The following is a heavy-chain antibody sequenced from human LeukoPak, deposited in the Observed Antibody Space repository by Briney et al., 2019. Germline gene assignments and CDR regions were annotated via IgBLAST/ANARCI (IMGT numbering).Heavy chain of an antibody. CDR3: ARFGDCSSTSCYYYFDY. J-gene: IGHJ4*02. CDR2: IIPIFGTA. V-gene: IGHV1-69*13. D-gene: IGHD2-2*01. CDR1: GYTFTSYG. Sequence: SVKVSCKASGYTFTSYGISWVRQAPGQGLEWMGGIIPIFGTANYAQKFQGRVTITADESTSTAYMGLSSLRSEDTAVYYCARFGDCSSTSCYYYFDYWGQGTLVTVSS.